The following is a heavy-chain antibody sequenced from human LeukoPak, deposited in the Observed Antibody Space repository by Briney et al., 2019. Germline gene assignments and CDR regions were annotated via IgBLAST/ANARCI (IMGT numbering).Heavy chain of an antibody. V-gene: IGHV3-23*01. J-gene: IGHJ2*01. CDR3: AKDLRAFYCSSTSCYMVHWYFDL. D-gene: IGHD2-2*02. CDR1: GFTVSSNY. Sequence: GGSLRLSCAASGFTVSSNYMSWVRQAPGKGLEWVSAISGSGGSTYYADSVKGRFTISRDNSKNTLYLQMNSLRAEDTAVYYCAKDLRAFYCSSTSCYMVHWYFDLWGRGTLVTVSS. CDR2: ISGSGGST.